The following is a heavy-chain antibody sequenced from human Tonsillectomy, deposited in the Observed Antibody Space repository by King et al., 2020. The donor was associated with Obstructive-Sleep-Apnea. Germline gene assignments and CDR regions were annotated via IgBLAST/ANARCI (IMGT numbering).Heavy chain of an antibody. CDR1: GFTFSSYG. V-gene: IGHV3-33*06. J-gene: IGHJ4*02. CDR3: AKDEGTGYFDY. CDR2: LWDDGSNK. Sequence: VQLVESGGGVVQPGRSLRLSCAVSGFTFSSYGMHWGRQAPGKGLEWVAVLWDDGSNKYYADSVKGRFTISRDNSKNTLYLQMNSLRAEDTAVYYCAKDEGTGYFDYWGQGTLVTVSS.